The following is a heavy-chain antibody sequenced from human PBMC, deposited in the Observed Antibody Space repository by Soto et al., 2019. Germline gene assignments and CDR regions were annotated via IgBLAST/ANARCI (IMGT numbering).Heavy chain of an antibody. D-gene: IGHD3-10*01. CDR3: ASDIWFGELSPKGYYYYGMDV. Sequence: QVQLVQSGAEVKKPGASVKVSCKASGYTFTSYDINWVRQATGQGLEWMGWMNPNSGNTGYAQKFQGRVTMTRNNSISTAYMELSSLRSEDTAVYYCASDIWFGELSPKGYYYYGMDVWGQGTTVTVSS. CDR1: GYTFTSYD. V-gene: IGHV1-8*01. J-gene: IGHJ6*02. CDR2: MNPNSGNT.